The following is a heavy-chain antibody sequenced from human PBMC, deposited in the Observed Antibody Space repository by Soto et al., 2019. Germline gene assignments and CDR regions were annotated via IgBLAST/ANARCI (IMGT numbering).Heavy chain of an antibody. D-gene: IGHD3-3*01. CDR3: ASQGYDVVFRSYYGMDV. CDR2: IYYSGST. J-gene: IGHJ6*02. CDR1: GGSISSSSYY. V-gene: IGHV4-39*01. Sequence: PSETLSLTCTVSGGSISSSSYYWGWIRQPPGKGLEWIGSIYYSGSTYYNPSLKSRVTISVDTSKNQFSLKLSSVTAADTAVYYCASQGYDVVFRSYYGMDVWGQWTTVTVSS.